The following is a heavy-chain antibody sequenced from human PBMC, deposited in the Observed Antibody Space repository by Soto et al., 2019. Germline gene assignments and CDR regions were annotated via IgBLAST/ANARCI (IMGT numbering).Heavy chain of an antibody. CDR1: GFTFSSYD. Sequence: PGGSLRLSCAASGFTFSSYDMHWVRQAPGKGLEWVAVIWYGGSNKYYADSVKGRFTISRDNSKNTLYLQMNSLRAEDTAVYYCAKDISSSPIYFDYWGQGTLVTVSS. CDR3: AKDISSSPIYFDY. J-gene: IGHJ4*02. CDR2: IWYGGSNK. D-gene: IGHD6-6*01. V-gene: IGHV3-33*06.